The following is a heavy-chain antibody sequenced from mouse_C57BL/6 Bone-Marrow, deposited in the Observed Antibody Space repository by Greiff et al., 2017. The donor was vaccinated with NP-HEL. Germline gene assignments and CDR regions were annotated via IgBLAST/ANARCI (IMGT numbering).Heavy chain of an antibody. CDR2: IDPENGDT. CDR3: TTVYYYGSSYVYWYFDV. Sequence: VQLQQSGAELVRPGASVKLSCTASGFNIKDDYMHWVKQRPEQGLEWIGWIDPENGDTEYASKFQGKATITADTSSNTAYLQLGSLTSEDTAVYYCTTVYYYGSSYVYWYFDVWGTGTTVTVSS. J-gene: IGHJ1*03. D-gene: IGHD1-1*01. V-gene: IGHV14-4*01. CDR1: GFNIKDDY.